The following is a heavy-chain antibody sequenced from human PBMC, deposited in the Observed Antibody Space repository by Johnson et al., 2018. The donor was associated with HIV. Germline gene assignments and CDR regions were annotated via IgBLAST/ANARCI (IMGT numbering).Heavy chain of an antibody. CDR3: AGQVRAFDI. CDR2: ISYDGSNK. Sequence: VHLVESGGGVVQPGRSLRLSCAASGFTFSSYAMHWVRQAPGKGLEWVAVISYDGSNKYYADSVKGRFTISRDNSMHTRYLQMNSLRAEDPAVYYCAGQVRAFDIWGQGTMVTVSS. D-gene: IGHD6-19*01. V-gene: IGHV3-30*04. J-gene: IGHJ3*02. CDR1: GFTFSSYA.